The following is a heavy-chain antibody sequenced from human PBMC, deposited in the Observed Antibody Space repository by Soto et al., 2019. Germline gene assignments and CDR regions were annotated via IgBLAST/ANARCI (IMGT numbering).Heavy chain of an antibody. V-gene: IGHV1-69*13. D-gene: IGHD6-13*01. Sequence: GPPVQVSCKASGGTFSSYAISWVRQAPGQGLEWMGGIIPIFGTANYAQKFQGRVTITADESTSTAYMELSSLRSEDTAVYYCANAPFTSSWYGGNWFDPWGQGTLVTVSS. CDR2: IIPIFGTA. CDR3: ANAPFTSSWYGGNWFDP. CDR1: GGTFSSYA. J-gene: IGHJ5*02.